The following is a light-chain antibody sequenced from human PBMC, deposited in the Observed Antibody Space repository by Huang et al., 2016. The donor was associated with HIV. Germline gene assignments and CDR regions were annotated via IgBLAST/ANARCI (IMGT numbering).Light chain of an antibody. CDR1: QSVTSN. J-gene: IGKJ3*01. Sequence: EIVMTQSPATLSVSPGERATLSCRASQSVTSNLAWYQQKPGQAPRLLIHGASTRATGIPARFSGSWSGTEFTLTISSLQSEDFAVYYCQRYDNWPKFTFGPGTKVDIK. CDR2: GAS. V-gene: IGKV3-15*01. CDR3: QRYDNWPKFT.